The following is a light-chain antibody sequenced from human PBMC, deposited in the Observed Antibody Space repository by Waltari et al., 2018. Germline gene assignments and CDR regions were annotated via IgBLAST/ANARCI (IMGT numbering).Light chain of an antibody. CDR3: LQYYNNPLA. Sequence: DIVMTQSPDSLAVSLGERATINCRSSQNILYSSNNKNYLAWYQQKPGQPPKLLVYWASTRQSGVPDRFSGSGSGTDFTLTISSLQAEDVAVYYCLQYYNNPLAFGPGTKVDIK. J-gene: IGKJ3*01. CDR2: WAS. V-gene: IGKV4-1*01. CDR1: QNILYSSNNKNY.